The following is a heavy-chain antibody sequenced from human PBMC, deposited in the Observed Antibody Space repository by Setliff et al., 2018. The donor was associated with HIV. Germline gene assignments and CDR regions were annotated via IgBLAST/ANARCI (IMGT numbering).Heavy chain of an antibody. J-gene: IGHJ2*01. CDR3: ARPADCSSTSCYLWYFDL. CDR2: IYYSGRT. V-gene: IGHV4-39*01. Sequence: SETLSLTCTVSGGSISSSSYYWGWIRQPPGKGLEWIGSIYYSGRTYYNPSLKSRVTISVDTSKNQFSLKLSSVTAADTAVYYCARPADCSSTSCYLWYFDLWGRGTLVTVSS. D-gene: IGHD2-2*01. CDR1: GGSISSSSYY.